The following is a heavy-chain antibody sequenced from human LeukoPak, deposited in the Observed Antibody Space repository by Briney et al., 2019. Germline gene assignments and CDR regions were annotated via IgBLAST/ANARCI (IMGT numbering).Heavy chain of an antibody. D-gene: IGHD6-13*01. V-gene: IGHV4-34*01. CDR1: GFTFSDYA. J-gene: IGHJ6*03. CDR2: INHSGST. Sequence: PGGSLRLSCAASGFTFSDYAMTWVRQAPGKGLEWIGEINHSGSTNYNPSLKSRVTISVDTSKNQFSLKLSSVTAADTAVYYCARKSSSWYRGAMDVWGKGTTVTVSS. CDR3: ARKSSSWYRGAMDV.